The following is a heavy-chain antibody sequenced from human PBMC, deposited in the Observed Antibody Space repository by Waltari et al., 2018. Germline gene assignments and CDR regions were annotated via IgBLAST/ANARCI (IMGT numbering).Heavy chain of an antibody. J-gene: IGHJ4*02. CDR2: ISSSSSTI. CDR3: ARGTRGTFDH. Sequence: EVQLVESGGDLVKPGGSLRLSCAASGFTFSDYSMHWVRQAPGKGLELVSSISSSSSTIHYADSMKGRFTISRDNAKSSLYLQLNSLRAEDTAVYYCARGTRGTFDHWGQGTLVTVSS. CDR1: GFTFSDYS. V-gene: IGHV3-21*01.